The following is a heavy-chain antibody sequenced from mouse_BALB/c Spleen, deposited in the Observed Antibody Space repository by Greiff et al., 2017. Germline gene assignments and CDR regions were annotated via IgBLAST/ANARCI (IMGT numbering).Heavy chain of an antibody. CDR1: GYSITSDYA. CDR2: ISYSGST. J-gene: IGHJ1*01. D-gene: IGHD2-12*01. V-gene: IGHV3-2*02. Sequence: ESGPGLVKPSQSLSLTCTVTGYSITSDYAWNWIRQFPGNKLEWMGYISYSGSTSYNPSLKSRISITRDTSKNQFFLQLNSVTTEDTATYYCARGGRRGYWYFDVWGAGTTVTVSS. CDR3: ARGGRRGYWYFDV.